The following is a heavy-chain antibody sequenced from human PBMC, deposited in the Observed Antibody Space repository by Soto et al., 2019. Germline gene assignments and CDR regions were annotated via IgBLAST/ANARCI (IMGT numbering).Heavy chain of an antibody. CDR3: ARTTAVPNTLRSRYFFDY. CDR2: VYYSGTT. D-gene: IGHD4-17*01. V-gene: IGHV4-61*01. Sequence: SETLSLTCSVSGGSVSDKTYYWSWIRHRPGKRLEWIGYVYYSGTTNYNPSLKSRVTISVDLSKNRFPLRLSSVTTADTALYYCARTTAVPNTLRSRYFFDYWGQGTLVTVSS. J-gene: IGHJ4*02. CDR1: GGSVSDKTYY.